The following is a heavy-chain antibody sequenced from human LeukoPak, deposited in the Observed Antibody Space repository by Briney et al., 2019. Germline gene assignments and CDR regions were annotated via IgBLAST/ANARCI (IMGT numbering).Heavy chain of an antibody. Sequence: GGSLRLSCAASGFTFSSYAMSWVRQAPGKGLEWVSAISGSGGSTYYADSVKGRFTISRDSSKNTLYLQMNSLRAEDTAVYYCAKDRAGYGNFDYWGQGTLVTVSS. CDR2: ISGSGGST. J-gene: IGHJ4*02. CDR3: AKDRAGYGNFDY. CDR1: GFTFSSYA. V-gene: IGHV3-23*01. D-gene: IGHD5-24*01.